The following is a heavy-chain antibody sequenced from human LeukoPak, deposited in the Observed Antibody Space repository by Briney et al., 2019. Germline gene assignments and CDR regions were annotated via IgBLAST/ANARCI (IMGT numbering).Heavy chain of an antibody. CDR2: ISYDGSNK. V-gene: IGHV3-30*18. D-gene: IGHD4-11*01. CDR3: AKRSGGGTTVEWGGYYGMDV. Sequence: PSGGSLRLSCAASGFTFSSYGMHWVRQAPGKGLEWVAVISYDGSNKYYADSVKGRFTISRDNSKNTLYLQMNSLRAEDTAVYYCAKRSGGGTTVEWGGYYGMDVWGQGTTVTVSS. CDR1: GFTFSSYG. J-gene: IGHJ6*02.